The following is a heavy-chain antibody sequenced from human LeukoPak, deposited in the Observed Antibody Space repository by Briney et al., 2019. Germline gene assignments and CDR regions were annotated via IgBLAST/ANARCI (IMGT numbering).Heavy chain of an antibody. Sequence: SQTLSLTCTVSGGSISSGDYYWSWIRQPPGKGLEWIGYIYYSGSTYYNPSLKSRVTISVDASKNQFSLKLSSVTAADTAVYYCARENIQLWSNFDYWGQGTLVTVSS. J-gene: IGHJ4*02. CDR1: GGSISSGDYY. CDR3: ARENIQLWSNFDY. V-gene: IGHV4-30-4*01. D-gene: IGHD5-18*01. CDR2: IYYSGST.